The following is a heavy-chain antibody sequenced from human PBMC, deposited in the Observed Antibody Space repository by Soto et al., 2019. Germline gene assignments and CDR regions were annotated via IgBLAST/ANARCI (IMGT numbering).Heavy chain of an antibody. V-gene: IGHV4-31*03. D-gene: IGHD6-19*01. CDR3: ARDFTDSSGPTLGMGV. J-gene: IGHJ6*02. Sequence: QVQLQESGPGLVKPSQTLSLTCTVSGGSISSGVYYWIWIRQHPGKGLEWIGYIYYSGSTYYNPSLKSRVTISVDTSKNQFSLKLSSVTAADTAVYYCARDFTDSSGPTLGMGVWGQGTTVTVSS. CDR2: IYYSGST. CDR1: GGSISSGVYY.